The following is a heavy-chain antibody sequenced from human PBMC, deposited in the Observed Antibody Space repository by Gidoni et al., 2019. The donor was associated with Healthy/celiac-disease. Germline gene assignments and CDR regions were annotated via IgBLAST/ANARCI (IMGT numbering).Heavy chain of an antibody. CDR2: ISYDGSNK. CDR1: GFTFSSYG. D-gene: IGHD6-13*01. Sequence: QVQLVDSGGGVVQPGRSLRLSCAASGFTFSSYGMHWVRQAPGKGLGWVAVISYDGSNKYYADSVKGRFTISRDNSKNTLYLQMNSLRAEDTAVYYCAKDAIAAAGTGWFDPWGQGTLVTVSS. J-gene: IGHJ5*02. CDR3: AKDAIAAAGTGWFDP. V-gene: IGHV3-30*18.